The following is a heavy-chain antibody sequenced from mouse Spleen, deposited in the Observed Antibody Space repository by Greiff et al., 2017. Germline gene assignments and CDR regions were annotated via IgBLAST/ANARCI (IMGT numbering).Heavy chain of an antibody. CDR1: GYTFTDYY. D-gene: IGHD1-1*01. Sequence: EVQLQQSGPELVKPGASVKISCKASGYTFTDYYMNWVKQSHGKSLEWIGDINPNNGGTSYNQKFKGKATLTVDTSSSTAYMELRSLASEDSEVYYSASAVRSYAMDYWGQGTSVTVSS. CDR3: ASAVRSYAMDY. CDR2: INPNNGGT. J-gene: IGHJ4*01. V-gene: IGHV1-26*01.